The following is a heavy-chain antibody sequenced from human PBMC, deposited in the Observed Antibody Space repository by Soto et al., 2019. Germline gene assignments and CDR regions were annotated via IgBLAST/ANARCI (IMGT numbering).Heavy chain of an antibody. CDR1: GDSVSSNSAD. J-gene: IGHJ3*02. CDR2: TYYRSKWLT. D-gene: IGHD3-9*01. CDR3: ARDPGLGHAFDI. Sequence: SQTLSLTCAISGDSVSSNSADWNWIRQSPSRGLEWLGRTYYRSKWLTGYAVSVESRITINPDTSKNQFSLQLTSVTPEDTALYYCARDPGLGHAFDIWGQGTMVTVSS. V-gene: IGHV6-1*01.